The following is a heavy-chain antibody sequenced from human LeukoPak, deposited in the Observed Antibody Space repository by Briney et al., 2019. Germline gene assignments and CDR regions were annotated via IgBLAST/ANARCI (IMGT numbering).Heavy chain of an antibody. V-gene: IGHV4-59*01. Sequence: SETLSLTCTVSGRSISSYYWSWIRQPPGKGLEWIEYIYYSGSTNYNPSLKSRVTISVDTSKNQFSLKLSSVTAADTAVYYCARATFGGSYYAFDIWGQGTMVTVSS. J-gene: IGHJ3*02. CDR3: ARATFGGSYYAFDI. CDR2: IYYSGST. CDR1: GRSISSYY. D-gene: IGHD1-26*01.